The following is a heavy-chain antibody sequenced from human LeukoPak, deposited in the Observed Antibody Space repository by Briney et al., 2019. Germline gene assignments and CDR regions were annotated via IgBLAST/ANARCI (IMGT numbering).Heavy chain of an antibody. V-gene: IGHV4-59*01. D-gene: IGHD3-22*01. CDR3: AREIRLDYYDSSGYYYRDVFDI. Sequence: KPSETLSLTCTVSGGSISSYYWSWIRQPPGKGLEWIGYIYYSGSTNYNPSLKSRVTISVDTSKNQFSLKLSSVTAADTAVYYCAREIRLDYYDSSGYYYRDVFDIWGQGTMVTVSS. CDR1: GGSISSYY. CDR2: IYYSGST. J-gene: IGHJ3*02.